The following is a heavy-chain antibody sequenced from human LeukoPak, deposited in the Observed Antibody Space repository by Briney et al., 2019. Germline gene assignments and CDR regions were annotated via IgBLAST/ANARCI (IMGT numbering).Heavy chain of an antibody. CDR3: ARGPINYYDSSSYMDV. J-gene: IGHJ6*03. CDR1: GGTFSSYA. CDR2: IIPIFGTA. D-gene: IGHD3-22*01. V-gene: IGHV1-69*13. Sequence: SVKVSCKASGGTFSSYAISWVRQAPGQGLEWMGGIIPIFGTANYAQKFQGRVTITADESTSTAYMELSSLRSEDTAVYYCARGPINYYDSSSYMDVWGKGTTVTISS.